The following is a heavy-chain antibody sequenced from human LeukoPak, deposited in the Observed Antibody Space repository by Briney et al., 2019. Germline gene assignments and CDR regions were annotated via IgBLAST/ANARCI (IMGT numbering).Heavy chain of an antibody. D-gene: IGHD3-9*01. CDR1: GFTFSTYG. CDR2: ISHDGSDK. J-gene: IGHJ6*02. CDR3: ATTALRYFDWYYGMDV. V-gene: IGHV3-30*03. Sequence: GGSLRLSCAASGFTFSTYGMHWVRQAPGKGLEWVAVISHDGSDKYYADSVKGRFTISRDNSKNTLYLQMNSLRAEDTAVYYCATTALRYFDWYYGMDVWGQGTTVTVSS.